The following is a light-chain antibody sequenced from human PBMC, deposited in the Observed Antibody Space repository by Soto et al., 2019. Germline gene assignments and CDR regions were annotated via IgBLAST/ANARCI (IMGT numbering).Light chain of an antibody. CDR2: DAS. J-gene: IGKJ2*01. CDR3: QQYNSYPYT. Sequence: DIQMTQSPSTVSASVGDGVTITCRASQSISTWLAWYQQKPGKAPNLLIYDASTLESGGPSGFSGSGSGTEFTLTISSLQPDDSATYYCQQYNSYPYTFGQGTK. V-gene: IGKV1-5*01. CDR1: QSISTW.